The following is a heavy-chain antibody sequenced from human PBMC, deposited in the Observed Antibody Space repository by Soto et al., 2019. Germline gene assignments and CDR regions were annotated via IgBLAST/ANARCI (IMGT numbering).Heavy chain of an antibody. J-gene: IGHJ4*02. D-gene: IGHD3-9*01. V-gene: IGHV4-59*01. CDR3: AKDMPPNNDILTGYYSGFDY. CDR1: GGSISRYY. Sequence: SETLSLTCTVSGGSISRYYWSWIRQPPGKGLEWIGLIHYSGSTNYNPSFKSRVTMSVDKSKNQFSLKMSSVTAADTAVYYCAKDMPPNNDILTGYYSGFDYWGQGTLVTVSS. CDR2: IHYSGST.